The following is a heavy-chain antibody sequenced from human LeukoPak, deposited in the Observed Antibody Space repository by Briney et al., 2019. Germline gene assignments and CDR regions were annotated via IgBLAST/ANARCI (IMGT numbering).Heavy chain of an antibody. CDR2: IRYDGSNK. V-gene: IGHV3-30*02. CDR1: GFTFSSYG. J-gene: IGHJ4*02. CDR3: AKDRLELHRNGGELLY. D-gene: IGHD1-7*01. Sequence: QPGGSLRLSCAASGFTFSSYGMHWVRQAPGKGLEWVAFIRYDGSNKYYADSVKGRFTISRDNSKNTLYLQMNSLRAEDTAVYYCAKDRLELHRNGGELLYWGQGTLVTVSS.